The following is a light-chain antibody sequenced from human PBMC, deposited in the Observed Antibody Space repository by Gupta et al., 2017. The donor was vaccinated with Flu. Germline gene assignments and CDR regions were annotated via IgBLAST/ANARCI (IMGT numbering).Light chain of an antibody. V-gene: IGKV1-5*03. CDR2: KVS. J-gene: IGKJ2*01. CDR3: QQYNSCPYT. Sequence: GDRVTITGRTSQGISRWLAWYQQKPGKAPKLLIYKVSTLQSGVPSRFSGAGSGTEFTLTINTLQPDDFAVYYCQQYNSCPYTFGQGTKLEIK. CDR1: QGISRW.